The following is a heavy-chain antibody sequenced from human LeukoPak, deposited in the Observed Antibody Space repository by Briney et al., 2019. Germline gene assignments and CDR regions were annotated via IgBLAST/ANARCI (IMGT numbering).Heavy chain of an antibody. Sequence: ETLSLTCAVYGGSFSGYYWSWVRQAPGKGLEWVSVIYSGGSTYYADSVKGRFTISRDNSKNTLYLQMNSLRAEDTAVYYCARVEAQWLESHFDYWGQGTLVTVSS. J-gene: IGHJ4*02. CDR3: ARVEAQWLESHFDY. D-gene: IGHD6-19*01. V-gene: IGHV3-66*01. CDR1: GGSFSGYY. CDR2: IYSGGST.